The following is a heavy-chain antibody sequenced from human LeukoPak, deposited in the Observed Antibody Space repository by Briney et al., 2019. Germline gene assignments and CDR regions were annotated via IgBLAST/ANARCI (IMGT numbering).Heavy chain of an antibody. V-gene: IGHV1-18*01. CDR3: ARDQNIAGRPDY. CDR2: ISGYNGHT. J-gene: IGHJ4*02. CDR1: GYTFPDYG. D-gene: IGHD6-6*01. Sequence: ASVRVSCKASGYTFPDYGISWVRQAPGQGLEWVGWISGYNGHTNYAQKFQGRVTMTTDTSTSTVYMELRTLRSDDTAVYYCARDQNIAGRPDYWGQGSLVTVCS.